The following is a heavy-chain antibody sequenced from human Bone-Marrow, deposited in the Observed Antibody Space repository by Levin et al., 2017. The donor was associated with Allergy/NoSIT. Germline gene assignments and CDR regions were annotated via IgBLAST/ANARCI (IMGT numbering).Heavy chain of an antibody. Sequence: PGGSLRLSCAASGFTFSSYSMNWVRQAPGKGLEWVSSISSSSSYIYYADSVKGRFTISRDNAKNSLYLQMNSLRAEDTAVYYCARGIYDILTGYPPSFDYWGQGTLVTVSS. D-gene: IGHD3-9*01. CDR1: GFTFSSYS. CDR3: ARGIYDILTGYPPSFDY. V-gene: IGHV3-21*01. J-gene: IGHJ4*02. CDR2: ISSSSSYI.